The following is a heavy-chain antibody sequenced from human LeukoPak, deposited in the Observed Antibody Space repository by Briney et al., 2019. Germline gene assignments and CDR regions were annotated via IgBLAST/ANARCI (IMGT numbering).Heavy chain of an antibody. J-gene: IGHJ6*03. Sequence: GASVKVSCKASGYTFTSYGISWVRQAPGQGLEWMGWVCAYNGDTNYAQKLQGRVTMTTDTSTSTAYMELRSLRSDDTAVYYCARDLNLRRLWFGESDYYYYYMDVWGKGTAVTVSS. CDR1: GYTFTSYG. CDR3: ARDLNLRRLWFGESDYYYYYMDV. V-gene: IGHV1-18*01. CDR2: VCAYNGDT. D-gene: IGHD3-10*01.